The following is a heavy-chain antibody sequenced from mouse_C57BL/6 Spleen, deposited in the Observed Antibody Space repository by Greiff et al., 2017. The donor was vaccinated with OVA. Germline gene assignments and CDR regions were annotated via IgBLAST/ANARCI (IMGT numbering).Heavy chain of an antibody. CDR3: ARNPRDYYAMDY. Sequence: VQLQQSGPGLVQPSQCLSITCTASGFSLTSYGVHWVRQSPGKGLEWLGVIWSGGSTDSNAAFISGLSISKDNSKRQVFFKTNSLQADDTAICYWARNPRDYYAMDYWGQGTSVTVSS. J-gene: IGHJ4*01. CDR2: IWSGGST. CDR1: GFSLTSYG. V-gene: IGHV2-2*01.